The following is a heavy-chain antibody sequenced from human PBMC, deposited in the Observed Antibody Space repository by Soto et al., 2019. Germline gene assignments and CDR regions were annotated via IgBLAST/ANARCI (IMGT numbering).Heavy chain of an antibody. CDR1: GGTFGSQG. J-gene: IGHJ4*02. CDR3: ARGAMANFGY. Sequence: SVKVSCKASGGTFGSQGIAWVRQAPGQGLEWMGGFIAMLGTPTYAKKVQGRATISADESLTSSYLELRSLRSEDTGVYFCARGAMANFGYWGQGTVVTVSS. CDR2: FIAMLGTP. V-gene: IGHV1-69*13. D-gene: IGHD5-18*01.